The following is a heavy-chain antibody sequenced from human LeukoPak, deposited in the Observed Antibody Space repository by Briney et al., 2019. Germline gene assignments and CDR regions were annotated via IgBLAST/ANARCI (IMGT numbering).Heavy chain of an antibody. Sequence: PSETLSLTCTVSGGSIGSYYWSWIRQPPGKGLEWIGYIYYSGSTNYNPSLKSRVTISVDTSKNQFSLKLSSVTAADTAVYYCARDRVDTGSFNYWGKGTLVTVSS. D-gene: IGHD5-18*01. J-gene: IGHJ4*02. V-gene: IGHV4-59*01. CDR2: IYYSGST. CDR1: GGSIGSYY. CDR3: ARDRVDTGSFNY.